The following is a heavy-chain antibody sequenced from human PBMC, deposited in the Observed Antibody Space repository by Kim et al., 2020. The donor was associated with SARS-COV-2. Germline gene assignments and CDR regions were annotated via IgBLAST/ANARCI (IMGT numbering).Heavy chain of an antibody. CDR2: ISSGDGDFT. J-gene: IGHJ5*02. CDR1: GFTFSEYY. V-gene: IGHV3-11*05. D-gene: IGHD3-10*01. CDR3: ARDVGGSGNYDWFDP. Sequence: GWSLRLSCAASGFTFSEYYMSWIRQAPGKSLERLSYISSGDGDFTDYSDSVKGRFTISRDNARNSLYLQLNRLRAEDTAVYYCARDVGGSGNYDWFDPWGQGTQVTVSS.